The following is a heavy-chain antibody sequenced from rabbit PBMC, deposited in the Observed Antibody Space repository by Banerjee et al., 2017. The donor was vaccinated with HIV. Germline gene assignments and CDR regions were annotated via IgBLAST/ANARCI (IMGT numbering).Heavy chain of an antibody. J-gene: IGHJ3*01. CDR2: INASTGKP. CDR1: GFSFSDRDV. CDR3: ARDLVGVIGWNLYL. V-gene: IGHV1S45*01. D-gene: IGHD2-1*01. Sequence: QEQLKESGGGLVQPGGSLTLTCKASGFSFSDRDVMCWVRQAPGKGLQWIACINASTGKPVYATWASGRFTISRTSSTTVTLRMTSLTAADRATYFCARDLVGVIGWNLYLWGQGTLVTVS.